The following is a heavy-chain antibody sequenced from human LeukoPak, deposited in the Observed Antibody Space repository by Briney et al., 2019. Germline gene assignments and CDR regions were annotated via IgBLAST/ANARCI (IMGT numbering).Heavy chain of an antibody. J-gene: IGHJ4*02. V-gene: IGHV3-48*01. CDR2: VGIDSGNT. CDR3: ARDYKYAFDN. D-gene: IGHD5-24*01. Sequence: PGGSLRLSCAASGFPFSDYSMNWVRQAPGKGLEWISYVGIDSGNTYYAGSVKGRFTISADKAKNSLVLQMNSLRVEDTAVYYCARDYKYAFDNWGQGTLVTVSS. CDR1: GFPFSDYS.